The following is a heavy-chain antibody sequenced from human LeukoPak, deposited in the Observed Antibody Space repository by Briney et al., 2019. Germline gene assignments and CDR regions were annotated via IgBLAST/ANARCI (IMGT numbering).Heavy chain of an antibody. CDR3: ARGAPGY. D-gene: IGHD4/OR15-4a*01. CDR2: IIHSGST. J-gene: IGHJ4*02. CDR1: GGSFSSYP. V-gene: IGHV4-34*12. Sequence: SETLSLTCAVYGGSFSSYPWTWIRQPPGKGLEWIGQIIHSGSTKYNPSLNGRVTMSVDTSKNQFSLKLTSVTAAHTAVYYCARGAPGYWGQGTLVTVSS.